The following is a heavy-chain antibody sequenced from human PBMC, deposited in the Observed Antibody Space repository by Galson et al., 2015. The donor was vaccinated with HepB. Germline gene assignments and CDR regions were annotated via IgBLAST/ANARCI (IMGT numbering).Heavy chain of an antibody. J-gene: IGHJ4*02. CDR2: ITSYSSTI. V-gene: IGHV3-48*03. CDR1: GFTFSTYE. CDR3: ARNVALDF. Sequence: SLRLSCAASGFTFSTYEMSWVRQAPGKGPEWLSYITSYSSTIHYADSVKGRFTISRDNAKNSLYLQMNNLRAEDTAVYYCARNVALDFWGQGTLVTVSS. D-gene: IGHD5-12*01.